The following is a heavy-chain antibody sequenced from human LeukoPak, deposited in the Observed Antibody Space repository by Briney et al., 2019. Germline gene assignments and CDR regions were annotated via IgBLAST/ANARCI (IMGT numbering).Heavy chain of an antibody. Sequence: ASVKVSCKASGYIFTSYGISWVRQAPGQGLEWMGWISAYNGNTNYAQKLQGRVTMTVDTSTSTAYMELSRLRSDDTAVYYCARVDDYGGYWGQGTLVTVSS. CDR3: ARVDDYGGY. J-gene: IGHJ4*02. CDR1: GYIFTSYG. V-gene: IGHV1-18*01. CDR2: ISAYNGNT. D-gene: IGHD4-17*01.